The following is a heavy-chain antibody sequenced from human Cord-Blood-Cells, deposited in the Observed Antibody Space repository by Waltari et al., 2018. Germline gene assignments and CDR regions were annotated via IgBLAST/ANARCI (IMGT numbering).Heavy chain of an antibody. CDR2: IYYSGST. V-gene: IGHV4-39*07. Sequence: QLQLQESGPGLVKPSETLSPTRTVSGGSLSSSSYYWGWIRQPPGKGLEWIGSIYYSGSTYYNPSLKSRVTISVDTSKNQFSLKLSSVTAADTAVYYCARLGGDSGSYYFDYWGQGTLVTVSS. J-gene: IGHJ4*02. CDR3: ARLGGDSGSYYFDY. D-gene: IGHD1-26*01. CDR1: GGSLSSSSYY.